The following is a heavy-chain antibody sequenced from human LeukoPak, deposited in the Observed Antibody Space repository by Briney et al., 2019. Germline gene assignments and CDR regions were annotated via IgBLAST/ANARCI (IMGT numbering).Heavy chain of an antibody. CDR3: ARDSAYYYDSSGYYGWDAFDI. Sequence: ASVKVSCKVSGYTFTYYYMHWVQQAPGQGLEWMGRINPNSGGTNYAQKFQGRVTMTRDTSISTAYMELSRLRSDDTAVYYCARDSAYYYDSSGYYGWDAFDIWGQGTMVTVSS. V-gene: IGHV1-2*06. CDR1: GYTFTYYY. J-gene: IGHJ3*02. CDR2: INPNSGGT. D-gene: IGHD3-22*01.